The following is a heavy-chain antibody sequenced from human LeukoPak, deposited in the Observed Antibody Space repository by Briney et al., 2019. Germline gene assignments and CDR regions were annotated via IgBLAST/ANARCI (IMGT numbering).Heavy chain of an antibody. D-gene: IGHD2-2*02. V-gene: IGHV3-11*04. CDR2: ITNSGTTI. J-gene: IGHJ4*02. CDR3: ARVEGCSSTSCYTHPFDY. Sequence: GGSLRLSCAASGFTFTDYYMSWIRQAPGKGLEWVSYITNSGTTIYYADSVKGRFTISRDNAKNSLYLQMNSLRAEDTAVYYCARVEGCSSTSCYTHPFDYWGQGTLVTVSS. CDR1: GFTFTDYY.